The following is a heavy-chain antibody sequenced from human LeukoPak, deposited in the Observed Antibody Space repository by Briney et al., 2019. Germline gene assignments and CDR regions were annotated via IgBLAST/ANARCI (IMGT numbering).Heavy chain of an antibody. J-gene: IGHJ4*02. CDR1: GGTFSSYA. V-gene: IGHV1-69*04. Sequence: GASVKVSCKASGGTFSSYAISWVRQAPGQGLEWMGRIIPIFGIANYAQKFQGRVTITADKSTSTAYMELSSLRSEDTAVYYCASGYSYGDGTYYFDYWGQGTLVTVSS. CDR3: ASGYSYGDGTYYFDY. CDR2: IIPIFGIA. D-gene: IGHD5-18*01.